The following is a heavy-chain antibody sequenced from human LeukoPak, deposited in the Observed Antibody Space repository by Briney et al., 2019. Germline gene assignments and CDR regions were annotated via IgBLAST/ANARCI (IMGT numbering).Heavy chain of an antibody. CDR3: ARSPGY. Sequence: GSLRLSCAVSGFTFSTYPMHWVRQAPGKGLEYVSGISSNGDSTYYANSVQGRFTISRDNSKNTLYLQMGSLRGEDMAVYYCARSPGYWGQGTLVTVSS. V-gene: IGHV3-64*01. J-gene: IGHJ4*02. CDR1: GFTFSTYP. CDR2: ISSNGDST.